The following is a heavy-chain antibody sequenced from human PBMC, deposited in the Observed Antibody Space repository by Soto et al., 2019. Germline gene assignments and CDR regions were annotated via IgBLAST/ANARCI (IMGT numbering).Heavy chain of an antibody. Sequence: QVQLVESGGGVVQPGRSLRLSCAASGFTFSSYAMHWVRQAPGKGLEWVAVISYDGSNKYYADSVKGRFTISRDNSKNTLYLQMNSLRAEDTAVYYCARDQYNYGHRGAFDIWGQGTMVTVSS. CDR1: GFTFSSYA. CDR2: ISYDGSNK. V-gene: IGHV3-30-3*01. J-gene: IGHJ3*02. CDR3: ARDQYNYGHRGAFDI. D-gene: IGHD5-18*01.